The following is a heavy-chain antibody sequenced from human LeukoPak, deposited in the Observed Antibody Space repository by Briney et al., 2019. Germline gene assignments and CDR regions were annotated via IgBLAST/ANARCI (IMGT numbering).Heavy chain of an antibody. Sequence: PGGSLILSCAASGFTFTSHWMSWVRQAPGKGLEWVANIKQDGSEKYYVDSVKGRFTISRDNAKNSLYLQMNSLRAEDTAVYYCARDDRGRYYYGSGRYYYSYYMDVWGKGTTVTVSS. CDR2: IKQDGSEK. J-gene: IGHJ6*03. D-gene: IGHD3-10*01. CDR3: ARDDRGRYYYGSGRYYYSYYMDV. CDR1: GFTFTSHW. V-gene: IGHV3-7*01.